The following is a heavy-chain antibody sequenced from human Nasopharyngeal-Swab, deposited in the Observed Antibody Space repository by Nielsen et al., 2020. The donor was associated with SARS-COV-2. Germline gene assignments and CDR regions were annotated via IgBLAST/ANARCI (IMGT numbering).Heavy chain of an antibody. CDR2: IARSSGTT. Sequence: GESLKISCAASGFTFTSYGMNWVRQAPGKGLEWISFIARSSGTTYYADSVKGRFTVSRDNAKNSVYLQMNNLRAEDTAVYFCARPQGDYYHDYYLDVWGKGTTVTVSS. CDR1: GFTFTSYG. D-gene: IGHD2-21*02. V-gene: IGHV3-48*01. J-gene: IGHJ6*03. CDR3: ARPQGDYYHDYYLDV.